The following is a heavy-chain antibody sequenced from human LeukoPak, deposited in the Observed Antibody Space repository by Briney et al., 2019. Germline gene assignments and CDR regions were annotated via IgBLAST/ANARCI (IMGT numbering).Heavy chain of an antibody. J-gene: IGHJ4*02. CDR3: TGLNGTGWPIDY. CDR1: GFTFGDYA. D-gene: IGHD1-7*01. Sequence: SGGSLRLSCTASGFTFGDYAMSWFRQAPGKGLECVGFIRSKAYGGTTEYAASVKGRFTISRDDSKSIAYLQMNGLKTDDTAVYYCTGLNGTGWPIDYWGQGTLVTVSS. CDR2: IRSKAYGGTT. V-gene: IGHV3-49*03.